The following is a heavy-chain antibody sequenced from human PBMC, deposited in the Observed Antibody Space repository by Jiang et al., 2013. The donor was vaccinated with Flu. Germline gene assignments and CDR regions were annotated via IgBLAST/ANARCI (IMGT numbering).Heavy chain of an antibody. CDR3: ASMGTGIHLGIDF. D-gene: IGHD5-18*01. CDR2: IDPSDSYT. Sequence: LRISCKGSGYSFPNYWISWVRQMPGKGLEWIGKIDPSDSYTNYVPSFQGHVTMSVDKSISTAYLQWSSLKASDTAIYYCASMGTGIHLGIDFWGQGTLVTVSS. J-gene: IGHJ4*02. CDR1: GYSFPNYW. V-gene: IGHV5-10-1*01.